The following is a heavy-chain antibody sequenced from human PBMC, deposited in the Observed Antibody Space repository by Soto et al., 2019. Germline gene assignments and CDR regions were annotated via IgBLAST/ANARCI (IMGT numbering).Heavy chain of an antibody. CDR1: GGSISSSNW. D-gene: IGHD3-10*01. CDR3: ARVGGFGATTIDY. CDR2: IYHSGST. V-gene: IGHV4-4*02. J-gene: IGHJ4*02. Sequence: PSETLSLTCAVSGGSISSSNWWSWVRQPPGKGLEWIGEIYHSGSTYYNPSLKSRVTISVDTSKNQFSLKLSSVTAADTAVYYCARVGGFGATTIDYWGQGTLVTVSS.